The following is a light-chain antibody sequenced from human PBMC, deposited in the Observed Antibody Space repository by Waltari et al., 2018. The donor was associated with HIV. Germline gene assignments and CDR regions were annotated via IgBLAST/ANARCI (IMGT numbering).Light chain of an antibody. CDR1: SSDVGAYNY. J-gene: IGLJ2*01. CDR2: EVS. CDR3: WSYAGSNNPVV. Sequence: QSALTQPPSASGSPGQSVTISCTGTSSDVGAYNYVSWYQQHPGKAPKLMIYEVSKRPSGVPARFSGSKSGNTASLTVSGLQAEDEAEYYCWSYAGSNNPVVFGGGTKLTVL. V-gene: IGLV2-8*01.